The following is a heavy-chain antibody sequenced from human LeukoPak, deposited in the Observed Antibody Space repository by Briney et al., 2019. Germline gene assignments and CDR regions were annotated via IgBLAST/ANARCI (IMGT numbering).Heavy chain of an antibody. V-gene: IGHV1-2*02. CDR3: ARADSSSWYYYYYMDV. Sequence: ASVKVSCKASGYTFTGYYMHWVRQAPGQGLEWMGWINPNSGGTNYAQKFQGRVTMTRDTSISTAYMELSRLRSDDTAVYYCARADSSSWYYYYYMDVWGKGTTVTVSS. J-gene: IGHJ6*03. D-gene: IGHD6-13*01. CDR2: INPNSGGT. CDR1: GYTFTGYY.